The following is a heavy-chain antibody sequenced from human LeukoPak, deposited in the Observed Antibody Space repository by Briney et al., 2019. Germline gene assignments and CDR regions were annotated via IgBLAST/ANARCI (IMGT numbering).Heavy chain of an antibody. J-gene: IGHJ4*02. Sequence: GGSLRLSCAASGFTFDDYAMHWVRQAPGKGLEWVSGISWNSGSIGYADSVKGRFTISRDNAKNSLYLQMNSLRAEDTASYYCARASGWYNGGNKFDYWGQGTLVTVSS. V-gene: IGHV3-9*01. CDR3: ARASGWYNGGNKFDY. CDR1: GFTFDDYA. CDR2: ISWNSGSI. D-gene: IGHD6-19*01.